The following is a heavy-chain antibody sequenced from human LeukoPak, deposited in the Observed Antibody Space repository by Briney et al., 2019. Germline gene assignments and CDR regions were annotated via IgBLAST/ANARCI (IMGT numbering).Heavy chain of an antibody. CDR3: ARLKIQLWHYDAFDI. D-gene: IGHD5-18*01. CDR1: GGSFSGYY. Sequence: SETLSLTCAVYGGSFSGYYWSWICQPPGEGLEWIGEINHSGSTNYNPSLKSRVTISVDTSKNQFSLKLSSVTAADTAVYYCARLKIQLWHYDAFDIWGQGTMVTVSS. V-gene: IGHV4-34*01. CDR2: INHSGST. J-gene: IGHJ3*02.